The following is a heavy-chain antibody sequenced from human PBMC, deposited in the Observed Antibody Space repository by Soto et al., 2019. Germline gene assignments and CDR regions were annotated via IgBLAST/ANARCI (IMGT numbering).Heavy chain of an antibody. CDR2: IYTSGST. CDR3: ARGADIVVVPAADYNWFDP. CDR1: GGSISSYY. Sequence: QVQLQESGPGLVKPSETLSLTCTVSGGSISSYYWSWIRQPAGKGLEWIGRIYTSGSTNYNPSLKSPVTKSVDTSKNQSSLKLRSVTAADTAVYYCARGADIVVVPAADYNWFDPWGQGTLVTVSS. V-gene: IGHV4-4*07. D-gene: IGHD2-2*01. J-gene: IGHJ5*02.